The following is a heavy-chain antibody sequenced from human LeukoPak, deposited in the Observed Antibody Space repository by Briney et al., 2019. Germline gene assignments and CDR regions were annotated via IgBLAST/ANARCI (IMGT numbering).Heavy chain of an antibody. Sequence: SETLSLTCTVSGGSISDSYWSWIRQPAGKGPESIGRINPSGSTKYTPSLKSRVTMSVDTSKNQFSLKLTSVTAADTAVYYCARVGRGFDLWGQGTLVTVSS. CDR3: ARVGRGFDL. D-gene: IGHD6-25*01. CDR2: INPSGST. CDR1: GGSISDSY. V-gene: IGHV4-4*07. J-gene: IGHJ5*02.